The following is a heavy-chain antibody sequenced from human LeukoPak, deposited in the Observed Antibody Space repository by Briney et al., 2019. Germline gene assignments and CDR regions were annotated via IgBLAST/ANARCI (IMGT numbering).Heavy chain of an antibody. V-gene: IGHV4-4*07. J-gene: IGHJ4*02. CDR3: ARGRTIFGVVIITSPVVFDY. CDR2: IYTSGST. Sequence: SETLSLTCTVSGGSISSYYWSWIRQPAGKGLEWIGRIYTSGSTNYNPSLKSRVTISVDTSKNQFSLKLSSVTAADTAVYYCARGRTIFGVVIITSPVVFDYWGQGTLVTVSS. CDR1: GGSISSYY. D-gene: IGHD3-3*01.